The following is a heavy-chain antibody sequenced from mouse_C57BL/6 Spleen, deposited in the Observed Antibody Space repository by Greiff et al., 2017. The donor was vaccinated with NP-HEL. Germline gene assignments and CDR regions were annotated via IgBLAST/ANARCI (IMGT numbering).Heavy chain of an antibody. CDR3: ARDPIYDGYYGFAY. D-gene: IGHD2-3*01. Sequence: ESGPGLVKPSQSLSLTCSVTGYSITSGYYWNWIRQFPGNKLEWMGYISYDGSNNYNPSLKNRISITRDTSKNQFFLKLNSVTTEDTATYYCARDPIYDGYYGFAYWGQGTLVTVSA. CDR1: GYSITSGYY. CDR2: ISYDGSN. V-gene: IGHV3-6*01. J-gene: IGHJ3*01.